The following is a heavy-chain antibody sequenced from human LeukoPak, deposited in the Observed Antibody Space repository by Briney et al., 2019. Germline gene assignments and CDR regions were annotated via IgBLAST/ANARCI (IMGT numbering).Heavy chain of an antibody. J-gene: IGHJ4*02. CDR1: GLILSNYA. V-gene: IGHV3-23*01. CDR3: APTRGSSSWPFDY. CDR2: ISGSGDST. Sequence: PGGSLRLSCTASGLILSNYAMNWVRQAPGKGLEWVSTISGSGDSTYYADSVKGRFTISRDDSKNTLYLQMNSLRAEDTAVYYCAPTRGSSSWPFDYWGQGTLVTVSS. D-gene: IGHD6-13*01.